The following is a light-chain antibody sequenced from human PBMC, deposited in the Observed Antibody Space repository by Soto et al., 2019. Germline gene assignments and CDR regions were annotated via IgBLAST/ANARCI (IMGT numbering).Light chain of an antibody. Sequence: IVMTQSPVTLSVSPGDSATLSCRASQSVGSNLAWYQQKPGKAPRLLIYCASTRATGVPARFSGSGSGTEFTLTISSLQPEDYVVYCCHQYNTWPPTFGQGTKVDIK. CDR3: HQYNTWPPT. J-gene: IGKJ1*01. CDR2: CAS. V-gene: IGKV3-15*01. CDR1: QSVGSN.